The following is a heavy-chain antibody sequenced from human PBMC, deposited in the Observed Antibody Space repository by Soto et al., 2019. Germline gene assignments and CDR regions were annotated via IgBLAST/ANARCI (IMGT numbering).Heavy chain of an antibody. CDR3: AKVPPGYDSSGYYGIHAFDI. CDR2: ISGSGGST. V-gene: IGHV3-23*01. Sequence: EVQLLESGGGLVQPGGSLRLSCAASGFTFSSYAMSWVRQAPGKGLEWVSAISGSGGSTYYADSVKGRFTISRDNSKNPLYWKRTSLGAKDTAVYYCAKVPPGYDSSGYYGIHAFDIWGKGTM. D-gene: IGHD3-22*01. CDR1: GFTFSSYA. J-gene: IGHJ3*02.